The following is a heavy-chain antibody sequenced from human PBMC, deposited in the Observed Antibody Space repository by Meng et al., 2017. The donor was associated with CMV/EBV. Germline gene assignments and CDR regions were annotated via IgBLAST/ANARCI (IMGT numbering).Heavy chain of an antibody. CDR1: GYTFTGYY. CDR2: INPNSGGT. Sequence: ASVKVSCKASGYTFTGYYMHWVRQAPGQGLEWMGWINPNSGGTNYAQKLQGRVTMTRDTSISTAYMELSRLRSDDTAVYYCASRRGIDRIAARRGWFDPWGQGTLVTVSS. D-gene: IGHD6-6*01. CDR3: ASRRGIDRIAARRGWFDP. V-gene: IGHV1-2*02. J-gene: IGHJ5*02.